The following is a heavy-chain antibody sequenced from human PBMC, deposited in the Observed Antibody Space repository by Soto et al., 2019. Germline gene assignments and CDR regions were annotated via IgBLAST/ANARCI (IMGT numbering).Heavy chain of an antibody. D-gene: IGHD2-2*02. J-gene: IGHJ6*02. CDR3: ARVVPAALPYYYYYYGMDV. CDR1: GFTFSSYW. CDR2: INSDGSST. Sequence: PVGSLRLSCAASGFTFSSYWMHWVRQAPGKGLVWVSCINSDGSSTSYADSVKGRFTISRDNAKNTLYLQMNSLRAEDTAVYYCARVVPAALPYYYYYYGMDVWGQGTTVTVSS. V-gene: IGHV3-74*01.